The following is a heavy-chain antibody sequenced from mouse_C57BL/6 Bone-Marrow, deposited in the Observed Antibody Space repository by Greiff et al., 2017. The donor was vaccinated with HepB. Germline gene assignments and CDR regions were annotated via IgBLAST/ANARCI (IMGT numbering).Heavy chain of an antibody. CDR2: IYPRSGNT. CDR1: GYTFTSYG. V-gene: IGHV1-81*01. Sequence: QVQLQQSGAELARPGASVKLSCKASGYTFTSYGISWVKQRTGQGLEWIGEIYPRSGNTYYNEKFKGKATLAADKSSSTAYMELRSLTSEDSAVYFCVAITTVEIYYAMDYWGQGTSVTVSS. CDR3: VAITTVEIYYAMDY. J-gene: IGHJ4*01. D-gene: IGHD1-1*01.